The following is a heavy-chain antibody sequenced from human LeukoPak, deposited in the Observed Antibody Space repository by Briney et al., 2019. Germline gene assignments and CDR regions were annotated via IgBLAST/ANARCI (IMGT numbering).Heavy chain of an antibody. Sequence: PGGSLRLSCAASGFTFSSYGMHWVRQAPGKGLEWVAVIWFDGSNKYYADSVKGRFTISRDNSKNTLYLQMNSLRAEDTAVYYCAKGQKRWVATDGRRDFDYWGQGTLVTVSS. V-gene: IGHV3-30*02. D-gene: IGHD4-23*01. J-gene: IGHJ4*02. CDR2: IWFDGSNK. CDR1: GFTFSSYG. CDR3: AKGQKRWVATDGRRDFDY.